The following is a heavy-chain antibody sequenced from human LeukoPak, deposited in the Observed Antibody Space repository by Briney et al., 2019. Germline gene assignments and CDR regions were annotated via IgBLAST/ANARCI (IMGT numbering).Heavy chain of an antibody. V-gene: IGHV3-23*01. J-gene: IGHJ6*02. D-gene: IGHD6-13*01. CDR1: GFTFSSYA. CDR3: AKALEGSSWFNYYYGMDV. Sequence: GGSLRLSCAASGFTFSSYAMSWVRQAPGKGLEWVSAISGSGGSTYYADSVKGRFTISRDNSKNTLYQQMNSLRAEDTAVYYCAKALEGSSWFNYYYGMDVWGQGTTVTVSS. CDR2: ISGSGGST.